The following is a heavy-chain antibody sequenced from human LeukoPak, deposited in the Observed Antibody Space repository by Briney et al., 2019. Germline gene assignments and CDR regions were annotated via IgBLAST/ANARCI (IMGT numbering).Heavy chain of an antibody. CDR2: IYYSGST. CDR3: ARGYCSSTSCLPFDY. CDR1: GXSISSSSDY. D-gene: IGHD2-2*01. J-gene: IGHJ4*02. Sequence: SETLSLTCTVSGXSISSSSDYWGWIRQPPGKGLEWIGSIYYSGSTYYNPSLKSRVTISVDTSKNQFSLKLSSVTAADTAVYYCARGYCSSTSCLPFDYWGQGTLVTVSS. V-gene: IGHV4-39*07.